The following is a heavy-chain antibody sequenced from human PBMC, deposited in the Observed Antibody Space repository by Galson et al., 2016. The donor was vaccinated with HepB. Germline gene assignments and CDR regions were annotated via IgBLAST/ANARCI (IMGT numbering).Heavy chain of an antibody. V-gene: IGHV3-23*01. Sequence: SLRLSCAASGFNFSNYAMSWVRQPPGKGLEWISAISGGSDSTYYADSMKGRFTISRDNSKNTLYLQMNGLRADDTALYYCAKAATDYWGQGTLVTVSS. J-gene: IGHJ4*02. CDR3: AKAATDY. CDR1: GFNFSNYA. CDR2: ISGGSDST.